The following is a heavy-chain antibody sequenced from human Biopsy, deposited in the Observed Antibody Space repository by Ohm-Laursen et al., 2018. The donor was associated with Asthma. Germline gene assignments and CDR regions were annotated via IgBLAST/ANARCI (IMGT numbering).Heavy chain of an antibody. CDR3: ARGGYYGGRRHHNGLDV. V-gene: IGHV1-69*01. J-gene: IGHJ6*02. CDR2: VIPIYGTT. Sequence: SSVKVSCKAHGDILSSFGIKWVRKAPGQGLEWMGGVIPIYGTTHTAQKFQGRVTITADESTSTAYMELTSLRKGDTAVYYCARGGYYGGRRHHNGLDVWGQGTTVTVSS. CDR1: GDILSSFG. D-gene: IGHD4-23*01.